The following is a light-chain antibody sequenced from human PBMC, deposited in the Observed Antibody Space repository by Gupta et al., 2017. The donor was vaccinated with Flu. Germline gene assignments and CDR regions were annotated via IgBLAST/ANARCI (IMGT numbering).Light chain of an antibody. CDR2: WAS. J-gene: IGKJ2*01. CDR1: QSGWSTSSNKNF. CDR3: QHDDTTPLN. Sequence: DIVMTQSPDSLPVSLGERATITCKSSQSGWSTSSNKNFLAWYQHKTGRPPKLLISWASTREPGVPDTFSGGGSGTDFTLTITSLQAEDVAVYYCQHDDTTPLNFGPGTRLEIK. V-gene: IGKV4-1*01.